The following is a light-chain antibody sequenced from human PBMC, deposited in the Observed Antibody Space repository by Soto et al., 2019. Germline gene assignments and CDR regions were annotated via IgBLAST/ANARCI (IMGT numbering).Light chain of an antibody. CDR1: QSVGTN. CDR3: QQYNNWPWT. J-gene: IGKJ1*01. V-gene: IGKV3-15*01. CDR2: GAS. Sequence: DIVMTQSPATLSMSPGERATLSCRASQSVGTNLAWYQQKPGQAPRLLIYGASTRATGIPARFSGSGSGTEFTLAISSLQSEDFAVYYCQQYNNWPWTFGQGTKVEIK.